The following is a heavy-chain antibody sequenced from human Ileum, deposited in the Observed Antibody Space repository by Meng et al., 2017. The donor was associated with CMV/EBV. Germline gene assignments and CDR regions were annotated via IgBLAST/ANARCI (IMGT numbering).Heavy chain of an antibody. CDR3: AKGCTTFGYYMDF. CDR2: LYSGGNT. J-gene: IGHJ4*02. D-gene: IGHD3-10*02. V-gene: IGHV3-53*01. CDR1: GFTVSNNY. Sequence: GESLKISCAASGFTVSNNYMSWVRQAPGEGLEWVSVLYSGGNTYYADSVKGRFAISRDNSKNTLYLQLNSLRAEDTAVYYCAKGCTTFGYYMDFWGRGTLVTVSS.